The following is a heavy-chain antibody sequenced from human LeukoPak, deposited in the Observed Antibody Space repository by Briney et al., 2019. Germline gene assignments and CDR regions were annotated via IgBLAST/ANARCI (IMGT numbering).Heavy chain of an antibody. CDR2: IYSGGST. V-gene: IGHV3-66*01. CDR1: GFTVSSNY. CDR3: ARDLPMTTHAFDI. Sequence: GGSLRLSCAASGFTVSSNYMSWVRQAPGKGLEWVSVIYSGGSTYYADSVKGRFTISRDNSKNTLYLQMNSLRAEDTAVYYCARDLPMTTHAFDIWGQGTMVTVSS. D-gene: IGHD1-14*01. J-gene: IGHJ3*02.